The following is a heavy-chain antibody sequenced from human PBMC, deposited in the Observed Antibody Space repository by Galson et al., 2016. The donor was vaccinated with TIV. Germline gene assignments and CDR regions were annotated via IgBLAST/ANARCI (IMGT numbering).Heavy chain of an antibody. CDR3: MVQRLVGRIES. D-gene: IGHD2-8*02. CDR1: GDSISSGYF. V-gene: IGHV4-38-2*01. Sequence: SETLSLTCAVSGDSISSGYFWGWIRQPPGKGLEWIGSIYHTGSTYYKPSLKSRVTISVDTSKNQFSLRLASVTAADPAVDYCMVQRLVGRIESWGQGTLVTVSS. J-gene: IGHJ5*02. CDR2: IYHTGST.